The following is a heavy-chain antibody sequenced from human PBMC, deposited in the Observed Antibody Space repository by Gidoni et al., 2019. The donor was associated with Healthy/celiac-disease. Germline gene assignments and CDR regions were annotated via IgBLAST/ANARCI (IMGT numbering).Heavy chain of an antibody. V-gene: IGHV3-64*01. CDR2: ISSNGGST. J-gene: IGHJ4*02. CDR1: GFTFSSYA. Sequence: EVQLVESGGGLVQPGGSLRPSCAASGFTFSSYAMHWVRQDPGKGLEYVSAISSNGGSTYYANSVKGRFTISRDNSKNTLYLQMGSLRAEDMAVYYCARGDFWSGSFDYWGQGTLVTVSS. D-gene: IGHD3-3*01. CDR3: ARGDFWSGSFDY.